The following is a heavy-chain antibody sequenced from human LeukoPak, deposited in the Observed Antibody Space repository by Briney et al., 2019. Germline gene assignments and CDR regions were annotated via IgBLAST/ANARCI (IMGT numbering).Heavy chain of an antibody. J-gene: IGHJ4*02. Sequence: ASVKVSCKASGYTFTGYYMHWVRQAPGQGLEWMGWINPNSGGTNYAQKFQGRVTMTTDTSTSTAYMELRSLRSDDTAVYYCARQLGRGLFDYWGQGTLVTVSS. D-gene: IGHD1-26*01. CDR1: GYTFTGYY. CDR2: INPNSGGT. CDR3: ARQLGRGLFDY. V-gene: IGHV1-2*02.